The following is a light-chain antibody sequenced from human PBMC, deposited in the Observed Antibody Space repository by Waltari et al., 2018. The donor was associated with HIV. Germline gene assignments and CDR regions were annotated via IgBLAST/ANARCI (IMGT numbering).Light chain of an antibody. V-gene: IGLV3-21*04. Sequence: SYVLTQPPSVSVAPGKTARITCEGDNIGGKSVHWYQQKAGHAPVLVIYYDNDRPSGIPERFSGFNAGTTATLSISGGEAGDEADYYCQVWDSSSNHVVFGGGTKLTAL. J-gene: IGLJ3*02. CDR2: YDN. CDR1: NIGGKS. CDR3: QVWDSSSNHVV.